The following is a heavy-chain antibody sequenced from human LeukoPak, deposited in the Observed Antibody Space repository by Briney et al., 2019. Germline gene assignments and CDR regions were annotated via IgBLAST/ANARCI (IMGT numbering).Heavy chain of an antibody. J-gene: IGHJ4*02. Sequence: GGSLRLSCAASGFTFSSYWVSWVRQAPGKGLEWVANIKQDGSEKYYVDSVKGRFTISRDNAKNSLYLQMNSLRAEDTAVYYCAYSSGPPYFDYWGQGTLVTVSS. D-gene: IGHD6-19*01. CDR2: IKQDGSEK. CDR3: AYSSGPPYFDY. CDR1: GFTFSSYW. V-gene: IGHV3-7*01.